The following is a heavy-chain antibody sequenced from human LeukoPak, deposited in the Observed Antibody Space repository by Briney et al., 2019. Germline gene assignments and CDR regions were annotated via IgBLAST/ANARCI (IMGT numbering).Heavy chain of an antibody. CDR3: ARIKRGVVPADYTDYYYYYYMDV. D-gene: IGHD2-2*01. V-gene: IGHV5-51*01. J-gene: IGHJ6*03. Sequence: GESLKISCKGSGYSFTSYWIGWVRQMPGKGLEWMGIIYPGDSDTRYSPSFQGQVTISADKSISTAYLQWSSLKASDTAMYYCARIKRGVVPADYTDYYYYYYMDVWGKGTTVTVSS. CDR1: GYSFTSYW. CDR2: IYPGDSDT.